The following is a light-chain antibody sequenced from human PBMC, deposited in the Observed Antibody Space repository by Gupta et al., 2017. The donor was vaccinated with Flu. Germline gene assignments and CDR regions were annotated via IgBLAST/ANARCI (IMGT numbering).Light chain of an antibody. CDR3: SSYTSSSTRV. CDR1: SSDVGGYNY. CDR2: EVS. V-gene: IGLV2-14*01. J-gene: IGLJ1*01. Sequence: QSALTQPASVSGSPGHAITISCTGTSSDVGGYNYVFWYQQHPGKAPKLLIYEVSNRPSGVSNRFSGSKSGNTASLTISGLQAEDEADYYCSSYTSSSTRVFGTGTKVTVL.